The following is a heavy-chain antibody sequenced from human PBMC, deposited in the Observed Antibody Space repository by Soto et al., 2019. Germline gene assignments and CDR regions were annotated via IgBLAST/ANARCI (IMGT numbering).Heavy chain of an antibody. D-gene: IGHD2-2*01. V-gene: IGHV3-21*01. CDR2: ISSSSSYI. CDR1: GFTFSSYS. Sequence: SGGSLRLSCAASGFTFSSYSMNWVRQAPGKGLEWVSSISSSSSYIYYADSVKGRFTISRDNAKNSLYLQMNSLRAEDTAVYYCARELGYCSSTSCPQGWGQGTLVTVSS. CDR3: ARELGYCSSTSCPQG. J-gene: IGHJ4*02.